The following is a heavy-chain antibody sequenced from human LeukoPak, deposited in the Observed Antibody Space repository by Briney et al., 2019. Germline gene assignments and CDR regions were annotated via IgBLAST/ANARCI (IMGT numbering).Heavy chain of an antibody. D-gene: IGHD5-24*01. CDR3: ARRDGYDSTTFDY. V-gene: IGHV5-51*01. CDR1: GYSFSSYW. Sequence: GESLKISCKGSGYSFSSYWNGWGRQLPGKGLEWMGIIYPGDSDTRYSPSFQGQVTISADKTISTAYLQWSILKASDTAMYYCARRDGYDSTTFDYEGQGTGVTVSA. CDR2: IYPGDSDT. J-gene: IGHJ4*02.